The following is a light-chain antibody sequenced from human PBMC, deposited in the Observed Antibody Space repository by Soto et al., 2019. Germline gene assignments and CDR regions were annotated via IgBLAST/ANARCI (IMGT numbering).Light chain of an antibody. V-gene: IGKV3-20*01. CDR1: QSVRSGY. CDR2: GAS. J-gene: IGKJ5*01. CDR3: QKYGTSPET. Sequence: DIVLTQSPGTLSLSPGERATLSCRASQSVRSGYLAWYQQKPCQAPRLRIYGASSRATGIPERFSGSGSGTDFHLTISSLERAGCAVDHCQKYGTSPETFGQGTRPVTK.